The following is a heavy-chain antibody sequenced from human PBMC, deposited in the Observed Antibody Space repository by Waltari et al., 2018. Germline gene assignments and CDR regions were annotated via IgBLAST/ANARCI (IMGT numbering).Heavy chain of an antibody. CDR1: GFTFSSYA. V-gene: IGHV3-23*01. CDR2: ISGSGCST. J-gene: IGHJ4*02. Sequence: EVQLLESGGGLVQPGGSLRLSCAASGFTFSSYAMSWVRQAPGKGLEWVSAISGSGCSTCYAYSVNGRFTISRDNSNNTLYLQMNSLRAEDTAVYYCAQRGGEQWRCFDYWGQGTLVTVSS. D-gene: IGHD6-19*01. CDR3: AQRGGEQWRCFDY.